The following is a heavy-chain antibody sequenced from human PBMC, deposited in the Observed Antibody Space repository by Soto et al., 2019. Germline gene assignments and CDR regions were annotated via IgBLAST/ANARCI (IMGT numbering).Heavy chain of an antibody. CDR3: AREYCSGGSCYSGYYFDY. CDR1: GFTFSSYG. V-gene: IGHV3-33*01. D-gene: IGHD2-15*01. J-gene: IGHJ4*02. Sequence: LRLSCAASGFTFSSYGMHWVRQAPGKGLEWVAVIWYDGSNKYYADSVKGRFTISRDNSKNTLYLQMNSLRAEDTAVYYCAREYCSGGSCYSGYYFDYWGQGTLVTVSS. CDR2: IWYDGSNK.